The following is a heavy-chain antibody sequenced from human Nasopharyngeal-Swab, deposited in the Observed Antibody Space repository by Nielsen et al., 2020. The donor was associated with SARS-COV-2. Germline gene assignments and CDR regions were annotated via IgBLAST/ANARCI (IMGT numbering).Heavy chain of an antibody. Sequence: ASVKVSCKASGYTFNSHYMHWVRQAPGQGPEWMGIINPSGGGTSYAQKFQGWVAMTRDTSISTAYMELSRLRSDDTAVYYCARSHIVVVTDAFDIWGQGTMVTVSS. CDR3: ARSHIVVVTDAFDI. CDR1: GYTFNSHY. V-gene: IGHV1-46*02. D-gene: IGHD2-21*02. J-gene: IGHJ3*02. CDR2: INPSGGGT.